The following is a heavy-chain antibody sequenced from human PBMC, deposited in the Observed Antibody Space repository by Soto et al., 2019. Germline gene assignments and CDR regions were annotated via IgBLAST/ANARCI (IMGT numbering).Heavy chain of an antibody. CDR1: CYSFTSCV. V-gene: IGHV1-18*01. CDR3: ARWRYYGSGSYQLYYGMDV. D-gene: IGHD3-10*01. CDR2: ISAYNGNT. Sequence: ASVNVSWKASCYSFTSCVSRWVRQAPGQGLEWMGWISAYNGNTNYAQKLQGRVTMTADTSTSTAYMELRSLRSDDTAVYYCARWRYYGSGSYQLYYGMDVWGQGTTVTVSS. J-gene: IGHJ6*02.